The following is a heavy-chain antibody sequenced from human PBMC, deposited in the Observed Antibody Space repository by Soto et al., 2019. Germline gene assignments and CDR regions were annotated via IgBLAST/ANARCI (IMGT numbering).Heavy chain of an antibody. CDR3: ARELRYPDPPYYYYYMDV. D-gene: IGHD3-9*01. CDR2: FNPIGGST. J-gene: IGHJ6*03. Sequence: ASVKVSCKASGYTFTSYYMHWVRQAPGQGLEWMGIFNPIGGSTSYAQKFQGRVTMTRDTSTSTFYMELSSLRSEDTAVYYFARELRYPDPPYYYYYMDVWGKGTTVTVSS. CDR1: GYTFTSYY. V-gene: IGHV1-46*03.